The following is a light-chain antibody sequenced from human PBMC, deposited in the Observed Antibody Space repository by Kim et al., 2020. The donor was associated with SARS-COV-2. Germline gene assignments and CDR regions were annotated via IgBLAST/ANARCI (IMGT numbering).Light chain of an antibody. CDR2: SAD. CDR1: NGAGTTGYW. J-gene: IGLJ7*01. Sequence: PGDAATRTGCSGNGAGTTGYWPKWFQQKAEQAPRARIYSADSKHSWTPARFSGSLVGGKAVLTLSDVQPEDEADYYCLLRYGGGYVFGSGTQLTVL. CDR3: LLRYGGGYV. V-gene: IGLV7-43*01.